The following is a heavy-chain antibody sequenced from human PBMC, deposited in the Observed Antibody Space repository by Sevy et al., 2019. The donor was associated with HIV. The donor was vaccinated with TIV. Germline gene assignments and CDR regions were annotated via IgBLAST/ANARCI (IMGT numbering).Heavy chain of an antibody. Sequence: ASVKVSCKASGYTFTGYYMHWVRQAPGQGLEWMGWIKPNSGGTNYAQKFQGWVTMTRDTSISTAYMELSRLRSDDTAVYYCARHWCSGGSCYYYGMDVWGQGTTVTVSS. J-gene: IGHJ6*02. CDR1: GYTFTGYY. CDR2: IKPNSGGT. CDR3: ARHWCSGGSCYYYGMDV. D-gene: IGHD2-15*01. V-gene: IGHV1-2*04.